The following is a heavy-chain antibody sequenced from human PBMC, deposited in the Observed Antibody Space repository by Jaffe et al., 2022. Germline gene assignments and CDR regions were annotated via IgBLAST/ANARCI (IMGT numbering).Heavy chain of an antibody. D-gene: IGHD6-13*01. V-gene: IGHV1-46*03. CDR2: INPSGGST. CDR3: ARDTFPGIAAADDHP. Sequence: QVQLVQSGAEVKKPGASVKVSCKASGYTFTSYYMHWVRQAPGQGLEWMGIINPSGGSTSYAQKFQGRVTMTRDTSTSTVYMELSSLRSEDTAVYYCARDTFPGIAAADDHPWGQGTLVTVSS. CDR1: GYTFTSYY. J-gene: IGHJ4*02.